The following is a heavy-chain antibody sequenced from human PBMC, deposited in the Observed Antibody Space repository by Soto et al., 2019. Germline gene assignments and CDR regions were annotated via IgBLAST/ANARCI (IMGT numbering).Heavy chain of an antibody. D-gene: IGHD1-7*01. J-gene: IGHJ5*02. V-gene: IGHV1-2*02. CDR2: INPNSGGT. CDR1: GYTFTGYY. CDR3: APCITGATRCWFDP. Sequence: ASVKVSCKSSGYTFTGYYMHWVRQAPGQGLEWMGWINPNSGGTNYAQKFQGRVTMTRDTSISTAYMELSRLRSDDTAVYYCAPCITGATRCWFDPWGQGTLVTVSS.